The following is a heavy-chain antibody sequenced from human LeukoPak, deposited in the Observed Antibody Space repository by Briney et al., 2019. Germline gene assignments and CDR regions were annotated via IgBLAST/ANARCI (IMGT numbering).Heavy chain of an antibody. CDR2: ITSSSTTV. CDR3: ARDSYDGSGSYSRY. CDR1: GFTFSSYS. V-gene: IGHV3-48*01. D-gene: IGHD3-10*01. J-gene: IGHJ4*02. Sequence: GRSLRLSCAASGFTFSSYSMNWVRQAPGKGLEWVSYITSSSTTVWYADSVKGRFIISRDNAKNSLFLQMNSLRAEDTAVYYCARDSYDGSGSYSRYWGQGTLVTVSS.